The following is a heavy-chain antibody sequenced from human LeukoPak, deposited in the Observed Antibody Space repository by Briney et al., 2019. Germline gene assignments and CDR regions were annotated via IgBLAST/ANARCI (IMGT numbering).Heavy chain of an antibody. Sequence: GGSLRLSCAASGFTFSSYSMNWVRQAPGKGLEWVSSISSSSSYIYYADSVKGRFTISRDNAKNSLYLQMNSLRAEDTAVYYCASPKAHSSGFDYWGQGTLVTVSS. CDR1: GFTFSSYS. D-gene: IGHD6-19*01. CDR2: ISSSSSYI. CDR3: ASPKAHSSGFDY. V-gene: IGHV3-21*01. J-gene: IGHJ4*02.